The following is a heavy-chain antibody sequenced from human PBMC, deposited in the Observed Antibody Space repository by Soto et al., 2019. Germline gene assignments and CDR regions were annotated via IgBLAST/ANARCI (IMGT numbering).Heavy chain of an antibody. D-gene: IGHD2-15*01. CDR3: ASGAAEDIVVAAAATNAFDI. V-gene: IGHV1-18*01. CDR2: ISAYNGNT. CDR1: GYTFTSYG. J-gene: IGHJ3*02. Sequence: ASVKVSCKASGYTFTSYGISWVRQAPGQGLEWMGWISAYNGNTNYAQKLQGRVTMTTDTSTSTAYMELRSLRSDDTAVYYCASGAAEDIVVAAAATNAFDIWGQGTMVTVSS.